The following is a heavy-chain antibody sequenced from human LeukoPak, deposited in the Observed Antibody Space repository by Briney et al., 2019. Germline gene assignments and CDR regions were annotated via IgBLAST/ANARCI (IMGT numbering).Heavy chain of an antibody. J-gene: IGHJ5*02. CDR2: IYPGDSDT. Sequence: GEPLKISCKGSGYSFTSYWIGWVRQMPGKGLEWMGIIYPGDSDTRYSPSFQGQATISADKSIGTAYLQWSSLKASDTAMYYCARTSSSWGNWFDPWGQGTLVTVSS. CDR1: GYSFTSYW. D-gene: IGHD6-13*01. CDR3: ARTSSSWGNWFDP. V-gene: IGHV5-51*03.